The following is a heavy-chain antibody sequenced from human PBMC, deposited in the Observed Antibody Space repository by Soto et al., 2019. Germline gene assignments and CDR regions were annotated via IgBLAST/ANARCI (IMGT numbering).Heavy chain of an antibody. J-gene: IGHJ3*02. D-gene: IGHD3-10*02. CDR1: GFTFSSHW. CDR3: ADLFAGFDI. Sequence: EVQVVESGGDLVQPGGSLRLSCVGSGFTFSSHWMHWVRQAPGKGLVWVAHITHDGSSATYADPVKGRFTISRDNAKNTLYLQMNTLRFEDTAVYSCADLFAGFDIWGQGTMVTVSS. V-gene: IGHV3-74*01. CDR2: ITHDGSSA.